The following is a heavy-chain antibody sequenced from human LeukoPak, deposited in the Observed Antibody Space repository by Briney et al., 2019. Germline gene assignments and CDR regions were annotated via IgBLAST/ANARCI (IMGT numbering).Heavy chain of an antibody. Sequence: SGGSLRLSCAASGFTFDDYGMSWVRQAPGKGLEWVANIKQDGSEKYYVDSVKGRFTISGDNAKNSLYLQMNSLRAEDTAVYYCARGLVVNDYYFDYWGQGTLVTAS. CDR2: IKQDGSEK. J-gene: IGHJ4*02. V-gene: IGHV3-7*01. D-gene: IGHD4-23*01. CDR3: ARGLVVNDYYFDY. CDR1: GFTFDDYG.